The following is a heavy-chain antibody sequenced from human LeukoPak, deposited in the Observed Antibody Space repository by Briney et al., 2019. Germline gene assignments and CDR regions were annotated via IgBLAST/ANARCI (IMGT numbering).Heavy chain of an antibody. V-gene: IGHV3-23*01. J-gene: IGHJ4*02. CDR2: ISGSGGST. CDR3: ARGDYYDSSGYFPY. CDR1: GFTFASYA. Sequence: GGSLRLSCAASGFTFASYAMSWVRQAPGKGLEWVSAISGSGGSTNYADSVKGRLTISRDNAKNSLYLQMNSLRAEDTAVYYCARGDYYDSSGYFPYWGQGTLVTVSS. D-gene: IGHD3-22*01.